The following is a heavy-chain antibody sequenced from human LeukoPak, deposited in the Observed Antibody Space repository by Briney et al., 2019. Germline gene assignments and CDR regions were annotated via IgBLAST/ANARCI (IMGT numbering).Heavy chain of an antibody. Sequence: SVKVSCKASGGTFSSYAISWVRQAPGQGLEWMGGVIPIFGTANYAQKFQGRVTITADKSTSAAYMELSSLRSEDTAVYYCARGYYYGSGSYNPYDYWGQGTLVTVSS. J-gene: IGHJ4*02. CDR1: GGTFSSYA. CDR2: VIPIFGTA. CDR3: ARGYYYGSGSYNPYDY. D-gene: IGHD3-10*01. V-gene: IGHV1-69*06.